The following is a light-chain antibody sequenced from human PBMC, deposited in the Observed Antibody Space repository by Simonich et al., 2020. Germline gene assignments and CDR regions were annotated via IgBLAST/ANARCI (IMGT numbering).Light chain of an antibody. Sequence: DIVMTQSPDSLAVCLGERATINCKSSQSVLYSSNNKNYLAWYQQKPGQPPKLLIYWASTRESGVPDRFRGSGSGTDFTLTISSLQAEDVAVYYCQQYYSTPWTFGQGTKVEIK. J-gene: IGKJ1*01. CDR2: WAS. V-gene: IGKV4-1*01. CDR1: QSVLYSSNNKNY. CDR3: QQYYSTPWT.